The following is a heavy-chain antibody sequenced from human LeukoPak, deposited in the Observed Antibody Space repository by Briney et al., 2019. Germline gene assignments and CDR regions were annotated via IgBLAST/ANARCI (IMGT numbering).Heavy chain of an antibody. V-gene: IGHV1-46*01. CDR3: ARGVSTNWFDP. Sequence: GASVKVSCKTSGYTFSSYYIHWVRQAPGQGLEWMGIINPSGGSTNYAQKFQGRVTMTRDMSTSTVYMELSSLRSDDTAVYYCARGVSTNWFDPWGQGTLVTVSS. D-gene: IGHD2-2*01. J-gene: IGHJ5*02. CDR2: INPSGGST. CDR1: GYTFSSYY.